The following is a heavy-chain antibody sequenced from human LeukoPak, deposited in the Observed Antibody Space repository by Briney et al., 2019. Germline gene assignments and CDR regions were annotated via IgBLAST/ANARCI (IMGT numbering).Heavy chain of an antibody. J-gene: IGHJ6*02. CDR2: IYTSGST. Sequence: SETLSLTCTVSGGSISSYYWSWIRQPAGKGLEWIGRIYTSGSTNYNPSLKSRVTMSVDTSKNQFSLKLSSVTAADTAVYYCARDARHIVVVPAAAGYGMDVWGQGTTVTVPS. CDR3: ARDARHIVVVPAAAGYGMDV. CDR1: GGSISSYY. V-gene: IGHV4-4*07. D-gene: IGHD2-2*01.